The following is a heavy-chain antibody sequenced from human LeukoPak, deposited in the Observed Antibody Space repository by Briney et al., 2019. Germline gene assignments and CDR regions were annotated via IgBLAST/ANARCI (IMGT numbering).Heavy chain of an antibody. J-gene: IGHJ4*02. CDR2: IKRKTGGGTT. Sequence: GGSLRLPCAASGFTFSNAWMSWVRQAPGKGLEWVGRIKRKTGGGTTDYAAPVKGRFTISRDDSKNTLYLQMSSLKTEDTAVYYCTTDLWIAVAGSGWGQGTLVTVSS. CDR3: TTDLWIAVAGSG. V-gene: IGHV3-15*01. D-gene: IGHD6-19*01. CDR1: GFTFSNAW.